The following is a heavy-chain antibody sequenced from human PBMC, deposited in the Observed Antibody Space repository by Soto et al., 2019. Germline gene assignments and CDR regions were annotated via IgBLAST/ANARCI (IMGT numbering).Heavy chain of an antibody. CDR3: AKGGDAYNSFFDY. Sequence: EGSLRLSCAASGFTFSSYGIHWVRQAPGKGLEWVAVISYDGSNRYYADSVKGRFTISRDNSKNTLYLQMNSLRAEDTAVYYCAKGGDAYNSFFDYWGQGTPVTVSS. D-gene: IGHD3-10*01. V-gene: IGHV3-30*18. CDR2: ISYDGSNR. J-gene: IGHJ4*02. CDR1: GFTFSSYG.